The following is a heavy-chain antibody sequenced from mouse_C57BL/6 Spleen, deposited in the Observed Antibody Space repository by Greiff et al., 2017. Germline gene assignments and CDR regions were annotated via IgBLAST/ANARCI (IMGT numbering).Heavy chain of an antibody. D-gene: IGHD2-3*01. CDR2: INPSNGGT. CDR3: ARKERSHDDFDY. J-gene: IGHJ2*01. CDR1: GYTFTSYW. Sequence: QVQLQQSGTELVKPGASVKLSCKASGYTFTSYWMHWVKQRPGQGLEWIGNINPSNGGTNYNEKFKSKATLTVDKSSSTAYMQLSSLTSEDSAVYYCARKERSHDDFDYWGQGTTLTVSS. V-gene: IGHV1-53*01.